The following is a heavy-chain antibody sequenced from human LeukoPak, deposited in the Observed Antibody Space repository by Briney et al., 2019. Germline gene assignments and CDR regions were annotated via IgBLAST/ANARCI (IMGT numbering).Heavy chain of an antibody. CDR3: ARDGPYYYGSGSFDY. D-gene: IGHD3-10*01. CDR1: GGSISSYY. J-gene: IGHJ4*02. V-gene: IGHV4-39*07. CDR2: IYYSGST. Sequence: SETLSLTCTVSGGSISSYYWGWIRQPPGKGLEWIGSIYYSGSTYYNPSLKSRVTISVDTSKNQFSLKLSSVTAADTAVYYCARDGPYYYGSGSFDYWGQGTLVTVSS.